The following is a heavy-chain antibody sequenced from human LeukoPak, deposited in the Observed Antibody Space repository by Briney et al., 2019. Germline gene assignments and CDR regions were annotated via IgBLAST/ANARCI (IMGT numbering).Heavy chain of an antibody. Sequence: VASVKVSCKASGYTFSSYGITWVRQAPGQELEWMGWISAYNGDTNYAQKLQGRVTMTTDTSTSTAYMEVRSLRSDDTAVYYCARDGSSGKLDYWGQGTLVTVSS. J-gene: IGHJ4*02. CDR2: ISAYNGDT. CDR1: GYTFSSYG. CDR3: ARDGSSGKLDY. V-gene: IGHV1-18*01. D-gene: IGHD6-6*01.